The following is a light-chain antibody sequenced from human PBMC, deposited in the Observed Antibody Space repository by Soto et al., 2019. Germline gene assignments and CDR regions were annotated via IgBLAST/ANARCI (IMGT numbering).Light chain of an antibody. Sequence: QSVLTQPPSVSGAPGQRVTISCTGSSSNIGAGYDVHWYQQLPGTAPKLLIYGNSNRPSGVPDRFSGSKSGTSASLAITGLQAEDEADYYCQSYDSSLSGSKAFVTGTKVTVL. J-gene: IGLJ1*01. CDR3: QSYDSSLSGSKA. CDR2: GNS. V-gene: IGLV1-40*01. CDR1: SSNIGAGYD.